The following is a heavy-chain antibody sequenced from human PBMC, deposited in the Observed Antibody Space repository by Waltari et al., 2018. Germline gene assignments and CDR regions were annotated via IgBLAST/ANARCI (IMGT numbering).Heavy chain of an antibody. D-gene: IGHD6-13*01. V-gene: IGHV1-69*11. Sequence: QVQLVQSGAEVKKPGSSVKVSCKASGGAFSSYVINRVRQVPGQGLEWMGGSNPFRKTVNYAQTFQGRVTRPADETTSTAYKDLRSLRAEDRAIYCCARVSPGYINAWYDYWGQGALVAVAS. CDR2: SNPFRKTV. CDR1: GGAFSSYV. CDR3: ARVSPGYINAWYDY. J-gene: IGHJ4*02.